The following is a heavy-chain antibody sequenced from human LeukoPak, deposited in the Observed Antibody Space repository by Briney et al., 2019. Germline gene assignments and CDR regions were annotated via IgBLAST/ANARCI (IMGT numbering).Heavy chain of an antibody. CDR2: ISSSGSTI. D-gene: IGHD1-14*01. CDR3: AREWPDPDNYYYYYGMDV. Sequence: GGSLRLSCAASGFTFSDYYMSWIRQAPGKGLGWVSYISSSGSTIYYADSVKGRFTISRDNAKDSLYLQMNSLRAEDTAVYYCAREWPDPDNYYYYYGMDVWGQGTTVTVSS. V-gene: IGHV3-11*01. J-gene: IGHJ6*02. CDR1: GFTFSDYY.